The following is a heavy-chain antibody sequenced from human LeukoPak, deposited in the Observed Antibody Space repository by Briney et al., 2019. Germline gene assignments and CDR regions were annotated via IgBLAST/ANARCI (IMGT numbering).Heavy chain of an antibody. CDR2: FDPEDGET. J-gene: IGHJ3*02. CDR1: GYTLTELS. D-gene: IGHD3-16*02. CDR3: ARPKWGSYRPSNSEDAFDI. Sequence: GASMKVSCKVSGYTLTELSMHWVRQAPGKGLEWMGGFDPEDGETIYAQKFQGRVTMTEDTSTDTAYMELSSLRSEDTAVYYCARPKWGSYRPSNSEDAFDIWGQGTMVTVSS. V-gene: IGHV1-24*01.